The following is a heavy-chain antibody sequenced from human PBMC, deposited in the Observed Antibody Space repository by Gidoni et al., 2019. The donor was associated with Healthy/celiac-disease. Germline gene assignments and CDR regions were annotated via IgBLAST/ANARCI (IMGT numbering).Heavy chain of an antibody. D-gene: IGHD7-27*01. CDR2: ISSSSSYI. CDR1: GFTFSSYA. Sequence: EVQLVESGGGLVKPGGSLQLYCEASGFTFSSYAMNGVRPAPGKGLEWVSSISSSSSYIYYADSVKGRFTISRDNAKNSLYLQMNSLRAEDTAVYYCARDRAGDGDWYFDLWGRGTLVTVSS. V-gene: IGHV3-21*01. CDR3: ARDRAGDGDWYFDL. J-gene: IGHJ2*01.